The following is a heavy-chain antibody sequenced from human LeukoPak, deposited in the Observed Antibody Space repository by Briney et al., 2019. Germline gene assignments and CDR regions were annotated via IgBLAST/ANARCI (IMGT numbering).Heavy chain of an antibody. CDR1: GFIFSTYS. Sequence: GGSLRLSCAASGFIFSTYSLSWVRQAPGKGLEWVSGISASGGTTYYADSVKGRFSISRDSSQNTLYLQMNSLRGDDTAVYFCAKDEAAGTPNFFDFWGQGTLVTVSS. CDR3: AKDEAAGTPNFFDF. V-gene: IGHV3-23*01. CDR2: ISASGGTT. D-gene: IGHD6-13*01. J-gene: IGHJ4*02.